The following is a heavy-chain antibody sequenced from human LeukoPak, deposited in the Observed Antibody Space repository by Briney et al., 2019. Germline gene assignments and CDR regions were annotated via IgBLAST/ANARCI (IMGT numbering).Heavy chain of an antibody. CDR1: GDSVSSNSAA. CDR2: TYYRSKWYN. D-gene: IGHD4-17*01. J-gene: IGHJ4*02. CDR3: ARDTDYGDYPLDY. V-gene: IGHV6-1*01. Sequence: SQTLSLTCDISGDSVSSNSAAWNWIRQSPSGGLEWLGRTYYRSKWYNDYAVSVKSRITINPDTSKNQFSLQLNSVTPEDTAVYYCARDTDYGDYPLDYWGQGTLVTVSS.